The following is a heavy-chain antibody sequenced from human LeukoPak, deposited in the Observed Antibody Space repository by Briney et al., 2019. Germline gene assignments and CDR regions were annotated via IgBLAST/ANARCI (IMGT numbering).Heavy chain of an antibody. J-gene: IGHJ3*02. V-gene: IGHV4-59*01. D-gene: IGHD3-10*01. Sequence: ASETLSLTCTVSGGSITSYYWSWIRQPPGKGLEWIGYIYYSGSTNYNPSLKSRVTISVDTSKNQFSLKLSSVTAADTAVYYCATKGREAFDMWGQGTMVTVSS. CDR2: IYYSGST. CDR1: GGSITSYY. CDR3: ATKGREAFDM.